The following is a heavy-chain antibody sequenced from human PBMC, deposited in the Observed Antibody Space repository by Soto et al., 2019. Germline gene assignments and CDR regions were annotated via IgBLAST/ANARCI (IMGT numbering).Heavy chain of an antibody. CDR1: GYSFTSYW. CDR3: AGRGYSGYDKPLSEWLVLGL. D-gene: IGHD5-12*01. Sequence: GESLKISCKGSGYSFTSYWISWVRQMPGKGLEWMGRIDPSDSYTNYSPSFQGHVTSSADKSISTAYLQWSSLKASDTAMYYCAGRGYSGYDKPLSEWLVLGLWGQGTLVTVSS. J-gene: IGHJ4*02. V-gene: IGHV5-10-1*01. CDR2: IDPSDSYT.